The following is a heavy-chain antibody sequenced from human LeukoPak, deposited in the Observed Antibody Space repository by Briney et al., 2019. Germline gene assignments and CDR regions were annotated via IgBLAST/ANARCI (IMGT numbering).Heavy chain of an antibody. D-gene: IGHD6-6*01. CDR3: ARGLAARLKDAFDI. CDR2: IYTSGST. J-gene: IGHJ3*02. Sequence: PSETLSLTCTVSGGSISSGSYYWSWIRQPAGKGLEWIGRIYTSGSTNYNPSLKSRVTISVDTSKNQFSLKLSSVTAADTAVYYCARGLAARLKDAFDIWGQGTMVTVSS. V-gene: IGHV4-61*02. CDR1: GGSISSGSYY.